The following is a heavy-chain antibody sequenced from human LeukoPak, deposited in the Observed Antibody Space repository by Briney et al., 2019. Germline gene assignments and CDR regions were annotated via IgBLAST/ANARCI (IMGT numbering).Heavy chain of an antibody. Sequence: PSETLSLTCTVSGGSISSSSYYWGWIRQPPWKGLEWIGSIYYSGSTYYNPSLKSRVTISVDTSKSKFSLKLNSVTAADTAVYYCARPAYRGSYYDAFDIWGQGTMVTVSS. CDR3: ARPAYRGSYYDAFDI. J-gene: IGHJ3*02. CDR1: GGSISSSSYY. V-gene: IGHV4-39*01. CDR2: IYYSGST. D-gene: IGHD1-26*01.